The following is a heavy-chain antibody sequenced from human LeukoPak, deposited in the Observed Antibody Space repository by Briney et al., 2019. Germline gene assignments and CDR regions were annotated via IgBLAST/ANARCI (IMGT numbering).Heavy chain of an antibody. V-gene: IGHV4-59*01. Sequence: KPSESLSLTCTVSGGSISSFYWSWIRQPPGKGLEYIGYIFYSGTTSYNPSLKSRVTISVDTSKNQFSLKLTSVTAADTAVYYCARDKGLPQAFDIWGQGTMVTVSS. J-gene: IGHJ3*02. CDR3: ARDKGLPQAFDI. CDR1: GGSISSFY. CDR2: IFYSGTT. D-gene: IGHD5/OR15-5a*01.